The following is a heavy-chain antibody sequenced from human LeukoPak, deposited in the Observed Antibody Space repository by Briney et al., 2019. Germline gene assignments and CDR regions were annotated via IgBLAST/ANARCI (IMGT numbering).Heavy chain of an antibody. V-gene: IGHV1-2*02. D-gene: IGHD2-2*01. CDR1: GYTFTGYY. Sequence: ASVKVSCKASGYTFTGYYMHWVRQASGQGLEWMGWINPNSGGTNYAQKFQGRVTMTRDTSTSTVYMELSSLRSEDTAVYYCARDGDCSSTSCPKGYWFDPWGQGTLVTVSS. J-gene: IGHJ5*02. CDR2: INPNSGGT. CDR3: ARDGDCSSTSCPKGYWFDP.